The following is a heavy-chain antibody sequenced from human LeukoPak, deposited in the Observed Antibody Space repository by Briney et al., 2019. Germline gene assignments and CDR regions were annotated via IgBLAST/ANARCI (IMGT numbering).Heavy chain of an antibody. V-gene: IGHV1-18*01. CDR3: ARDYEIAVRYDCFDP. Sequence: ASVKVSCRAAGYTFSNFGISWVRQAPGQGLEWMGWISGYSGETNYAQKFQGRVTMTTDTSANTAYMEVRSLRSDDTAVYYCARDYEIAVRYDCFDPWGQGTLVIVSS. CDR1: GYTFSNFG. CDR2: ISGYSGET. D-gene: IGHD6-6*01. J-gene: IGHJ5*02.